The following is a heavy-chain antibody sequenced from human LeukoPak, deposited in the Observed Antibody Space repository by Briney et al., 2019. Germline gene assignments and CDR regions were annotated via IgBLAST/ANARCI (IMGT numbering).Heavy chain of an antibody. Sequence: GRSLRLSCAASGFTFSYYAMHWVRQAPGKGLEWVAVISYDXXSKXXXXXXKGRFTISRDNSKNTLYLQMNSLRAEDTAVYYCARRRWLGDYWGQGTLVTVSS. D-gene: IGHD4-17*01. CDR2: ISYDXXSK. CDR1: GFTFSYYA. J-gene: IGHJ4*02. V-gene: IGHV3-30-3*01. CDR3: ARRRWLGDY.